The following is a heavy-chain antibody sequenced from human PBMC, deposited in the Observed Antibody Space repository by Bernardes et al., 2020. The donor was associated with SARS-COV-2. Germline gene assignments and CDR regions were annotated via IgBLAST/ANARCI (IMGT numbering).Heavy chain of an antibody. CDR2: ITGSGSTT. CDR3: AKNPLLDCHDWGSYRIAY. CDR1: GFTFSNYA. J-gene: IGHJ4*02. Sequence: GGSLRLSCAASGFTFSNYAMGWVRQAPGKGLEWVSAITGSGSTTFYADSVKGRFTISRDDSKNTLFLQMNSLRGEDTAVYFCAKNPLLDCHDWGSYRIAYWGQGTLVTVSS. V-gene: IGHV3-23*01. D-gene: IGHD3-16*02.